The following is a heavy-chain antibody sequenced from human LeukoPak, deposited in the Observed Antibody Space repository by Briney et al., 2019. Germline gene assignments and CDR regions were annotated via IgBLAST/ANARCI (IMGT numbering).Heavy chain of an antibody. CDR2: IYPGDSDT. D-gene: IGHD6-13*01. Sequence: GESLKISCKGSGYSFTSQWIGWVRQMPGKGPEWMGIIYPGDSDTRYSPSFQGQVTISADKSISTVYLQWSSLKASDTAVYYCARPSYRNSWYYFDYWGQGTLVTVSS. V-gene: IGHV5-51*01. CDR3: ARPSYRNSWYYFDY. CDR1: GYSFTSQW. J-gene: IGHJ4*02.